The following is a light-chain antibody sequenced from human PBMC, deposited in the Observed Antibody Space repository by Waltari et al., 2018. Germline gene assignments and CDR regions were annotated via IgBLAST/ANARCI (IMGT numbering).Light chain of an antibody. CDR2: GAN. CDR1: QSVSSN. CDR3: QQYKNWPLST. Sequence: EIVMTQSPATLSVSQGGRATLSCRASQSVSSNLAWYQQKPGQAPRLLNYGANTRATGIPARFSGSGSGTEFTLTISSLQSEDFAVYYCQQYKNWPLSTFGQGTKVEIK. J-gene: IGKJ1*01. V-gene: IGKV3-15*01.